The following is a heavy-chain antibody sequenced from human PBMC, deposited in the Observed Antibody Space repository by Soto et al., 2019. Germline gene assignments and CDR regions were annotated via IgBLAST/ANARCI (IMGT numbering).Heavy chain of an antibody. CDR1: GFTFSSYA. J-gene: IGHJ6*02. CDR2: ISGSGGST. Sequence: EVQLLESGGGLVQPGGSLRLSCAASGFTFSSYAMSWVRQAPGKGLEWVSAISGSGGSTYYADSVKGRFTISRDNSKNTLYRHMNSLRAEDTAVYYCAKNGGALGLLATDYYYGMDVWGQGTTVTVSS. CDR3: AKNGGALGLLATDYYYGMDV. D-gene: IGHD3-3*02. V-gene: IGHV3-23*01.